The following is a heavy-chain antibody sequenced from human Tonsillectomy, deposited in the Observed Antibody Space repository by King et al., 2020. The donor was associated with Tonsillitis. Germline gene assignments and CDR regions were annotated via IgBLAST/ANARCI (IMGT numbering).Heavy chain of an antibody. D-gene: IGHD6-13*01. CDR2: IRYDGINK. Sequence: VQLVESGGGVVQPGGSLRLSCAASGFSFSNYGMHWVRQAPGKGLEWVAFIRYDGINKYYADSVKGRFTISRDNSKHTLYLQMNSLRAEDTAMYYCAKVANSSWYFADYWGQGTLVTVSS. CDR3: AKVANSSWYFADY. J-gene: IGHJ4*02. CDR1: GFSFSNYG. V-gene: IGHV3-30*02.